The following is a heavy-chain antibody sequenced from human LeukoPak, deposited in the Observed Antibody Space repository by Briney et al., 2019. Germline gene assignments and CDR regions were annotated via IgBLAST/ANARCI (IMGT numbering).Heavy chain of an antibody. V-gene: IGHV3-23*01. D-gene: IGHD3-10*01. CDR1: GFTFSSYA. Sequence: PGGSLRLSCAASGFTFSSYAMSWVRQAPGKGLEWVSIISASGGSTYYADSVKGRFTISRDKSRNYLQMNSLRGDDTAIYYCAKDVRVGEYCGSGSYFDYWGQGTLVTVSS. CDR2: ISASGGST. J-gene: IGHJ4*02. CDR3: AKDVRVGEYCGSGSYFDY.